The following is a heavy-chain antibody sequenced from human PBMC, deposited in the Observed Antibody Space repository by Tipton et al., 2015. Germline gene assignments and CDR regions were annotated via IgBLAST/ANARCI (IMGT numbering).Heavy chain of an antibody. Sequence: GLVKPSDTLSLTCAVSGYSISSGYHWGWIRQPPGKGLEWIASISHSGNTYYNPSLKSRVTMSRDTSKNQFSLKLTSVTAADAAVYYCARSRYTVTPDSWGQGTLVTVSS. CDR2: ISHSGNT. V-gene: IGHV4-38-2*01. D-gene: IGHD4-17*01. J-gene: IGHJ4*02. CDR3: ARSRYTVTPDS. CDR1: GYSISSGYH.